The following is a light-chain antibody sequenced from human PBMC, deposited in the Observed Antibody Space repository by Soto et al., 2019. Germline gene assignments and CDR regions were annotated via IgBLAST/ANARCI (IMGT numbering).Light chain of an antibody. V-gene: IGKV3-15*01. CDR3: QQYNNWPWT. Sequence: KVITQVPSPLSVSPQGRVTPSWRASQSISDTLAWYQQKPGQAPRLLIHGASTRATGFPARFSGSGSGTDFTLTISSLQSEDFAVYYCQQYNNWPWTFGRGTKVDI. CDR1: QSISDT. CDR2: GAS. J-gene: IGKJ1*01.